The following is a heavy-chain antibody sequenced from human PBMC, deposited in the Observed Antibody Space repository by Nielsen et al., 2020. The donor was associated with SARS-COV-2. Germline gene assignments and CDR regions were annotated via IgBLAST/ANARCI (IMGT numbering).Heavy chain of an antibody. V-gene: IGHV3-33*01. CDR1: GFTFSSYG. D-gene: IGHD3-10*01. CDR2: IWYDGSNK. Sequence: GESLKISCAASGFTFSSYGMHWVRQAPGKGLEWVAVIWYDGSNKYYADSVKGRFTISRDNSKNTLYLQMNSLRAEDTAVYYCARDFGKPVGFGELGVDYWGQGTLVTVSS. J-gene: IGHJ4*02. CDR3: ARDFGKPVGFGELGVDY.